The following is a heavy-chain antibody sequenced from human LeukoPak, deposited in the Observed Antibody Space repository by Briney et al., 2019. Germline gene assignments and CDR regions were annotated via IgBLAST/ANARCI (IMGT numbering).Heavy chain of an antibody. Sequence: GGSLRLSCTASGFTFGDYAMSWVRQAPGKGLEWVSAISGSGGSTYYADSVKGRFTISRDNSKNTLYLQMNSLRAEDTAVYYCAKGPRYSYGFAGDYWGQGTLVTVSS. CDR2: ISGSGGST. V-gene: IGHV3-23*01. J-gene: IGHJ4*02. CDR3: AKGPRYSYGFAGDY. D-gene: IGHD5-18*01. CDR1: GFTFGDYA.